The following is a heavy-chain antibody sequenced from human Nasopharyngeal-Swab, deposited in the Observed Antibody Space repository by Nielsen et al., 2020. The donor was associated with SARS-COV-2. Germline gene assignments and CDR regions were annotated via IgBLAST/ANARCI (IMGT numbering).Heavy chain of an antibody. D-gene: IGHD3-9*01. CDR2: ISYDGSNK. V-gene: IGHV3-30*03. Sequence: VRQMPGKGLEWVAVISYDGSNKYCADSVKGRFTISRDNSKNTLYLQMNSLRAEDTAVYYCARDGDILTGLSLDYWGQGTLVTVSS. CDR3: ARDGDILTGLSLDY. J-gene: IGHJ4*02.